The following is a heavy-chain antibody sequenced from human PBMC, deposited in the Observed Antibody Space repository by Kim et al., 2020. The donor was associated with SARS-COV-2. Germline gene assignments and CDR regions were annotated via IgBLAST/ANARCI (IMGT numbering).Heavy chain of an antibody. CDR1: GYTFTGYY. D-gene: IGHD3-3*01. CDR3: ARVVSVLGDFWSGGGQTYYFDY. V-gene: IGHV1-2*02. Sequence: ASVKVSCKASGYTFTGYYMHWVRQAPGQGLEWMGWINPNSGGTNYAQKFQGRVTMTRDTSISTAYMELSRLRSDDTAVYYCARVVSVLGDFWSGGGQTYYFDYWGQGTLVTVSS. J-gene: IGHJ4*02. CDR2: INPNSGGT.